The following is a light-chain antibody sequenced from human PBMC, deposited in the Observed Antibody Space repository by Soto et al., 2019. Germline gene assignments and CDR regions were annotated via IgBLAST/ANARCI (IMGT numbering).Light chain of an antibody. V-gene: IGKV3-15*01. J-gene: IGKJ5*01. CDR2: DVS. Sequence: EILMTKSSATLSVSPGERATLSCRAGQGVTTNFAWYQQKSGQSPRLLIYDVSIRATGVPARFSGTGSETDFTLTITGLRSEDSAVYFCQQYNNWPFSFGQGTRLEIK. CDR1: QGVTTN. CDR3: QQYNNWPFS.